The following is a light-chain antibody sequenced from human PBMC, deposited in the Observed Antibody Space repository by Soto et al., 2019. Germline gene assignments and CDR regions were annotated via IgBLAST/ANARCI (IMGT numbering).Light chain of an antibody. J-gene: IGLJ2*01. CDR2: DVS. CDR3: SLYTSSSSPVV. V-gene: IGLV2-18*01. Sequence: QSVLTQPPSVSGSPGQSVTISCTGTSSDVGSYNRVSWYQQPPGTAPKLMIYDVSNRPSGVPDRFSGSKSGNTASLTISGLQAEDEADYYCSLYTSSSSPVVFGGGTKLTVL. CDR1: SSDVGSYNR.